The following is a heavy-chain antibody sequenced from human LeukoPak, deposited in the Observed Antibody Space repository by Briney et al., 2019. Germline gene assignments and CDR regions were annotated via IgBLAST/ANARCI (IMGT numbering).Heavy chain of an antibody. D-gene: IGHD2-21*02. J-gene: IGHJ3*02. Sequence: PGGSLRVSCSASGFTFSSYAMHWVRQAPGKGLEYVSAISSNGGSTYYADSVKGRFTISRDNSKNTLYLQMSSLRAEDTAVYYCVKDPPIWAVTGAFDIWGQGTMVTVSS. CDR1: GFTFSSYA. V-gene: IGHV3-64D*06. CDR2: ISSNGGST. CDR3: VKDPPIWAVTGAFDI.